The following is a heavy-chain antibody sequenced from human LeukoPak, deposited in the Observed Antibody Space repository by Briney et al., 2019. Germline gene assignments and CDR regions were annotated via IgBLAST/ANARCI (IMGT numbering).Heavy chain of an antibody. CDR1: GFTFSSYE. D-gene: IGHD1-26*01. CDR3: ARREGGPSGY. V-gene: IGHV3-48*03. J-gene: IGHJ4*02. Sequence: PGGSLRLSCAASGFTFSSYEMNWVHQAPGKGLEWISYISSGAGTKYYADSVKGRFTISRDNAKNSLYLQMNSLRAEDTAVYYCARREGGPSGYWGQGTLVTVSS. CDR2: ISSGAGTK.